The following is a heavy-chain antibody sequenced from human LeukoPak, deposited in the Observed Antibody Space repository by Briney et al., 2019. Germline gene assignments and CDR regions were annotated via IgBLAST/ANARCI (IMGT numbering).Heavy chain of an antibody. CDR1: GYIFTGHY. Sequence: ASVKVSCKASGYIFTGHYMNWVRQVPGQGLEWMGRINPKTGGTNYAQKFQGRVTMTRDTSISTTYMELSRLRPDDTAVYYCARVGDGLNDAFDIWGQGTMVTVSS. V-gene: IGHV1-2*06. D-gene: IGHD5-24*01. J-gene: IGHJ3*02. CDR3: ARVGDGLNDAFDI. CDR2: INPKTGGT.